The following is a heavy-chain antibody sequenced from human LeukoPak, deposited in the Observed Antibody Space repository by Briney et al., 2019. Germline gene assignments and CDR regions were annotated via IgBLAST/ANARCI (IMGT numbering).Heavy chain of an antibody. D-gene: IGHD3-10*01. CDR1: GGSISSSSYY. V-gene: IGHV4-39*01. Sequence: SETLSLTCTVSGGSISSSSYYWGWIRQPPGKGLEWIGSIYYSGSTYYNPSLKSRVTISVDTSKNQFSLKLSSVTAADTAVYYCARAITMVRGVLAFDIWGQGTMVTVSS. J-gene: IGHJ3*02. CDR2: IYYSGST. CDR3: ARAITMVRGVLAFDI.